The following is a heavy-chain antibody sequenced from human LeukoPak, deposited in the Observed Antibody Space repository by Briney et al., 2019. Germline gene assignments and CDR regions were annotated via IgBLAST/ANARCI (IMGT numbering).Heavy chain of an antibody. D-gene: IGHD2-21*01. Sequence: SDTLSLTCTVSGVTMSAYQWSWVRQSPEKGLEWIGCINTKGETSYNPSLKSRVTTSVDTSKSQFSLRLTSVTAADTAVYYCATSNDAKIAPFDHWGQGAPVTVSS. CDR3: ATSNDAKIAPFDH. J-gene: IGHJ4*02. V-gene: IGHV4-4*09. CDR1: GVTMSAYQ. CDR2: INTKGET.